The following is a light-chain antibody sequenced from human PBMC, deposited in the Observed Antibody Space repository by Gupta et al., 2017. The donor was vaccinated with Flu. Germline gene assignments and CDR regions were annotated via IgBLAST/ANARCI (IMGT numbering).Light chain of an antibody. CDR3: QHSYSTPS. J-gene: IGKJ2*03. Sequence: DIQMTQSPSSLSASVGDRVTITCRASQSISSYLNWYQQKPGKAPKLLIYAASRLQSGVPSRFSGSGSGTDFTLTSSMRQPEDFATYYLQHSYSTPSFGQGTKLEIK. CDR1: QSISSY. V-gene: IGKV1-39*01. CDR2: AAS.